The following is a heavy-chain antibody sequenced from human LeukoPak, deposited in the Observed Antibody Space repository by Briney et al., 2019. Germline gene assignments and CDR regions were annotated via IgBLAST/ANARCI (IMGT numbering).Heavy chain of an antibody. CDR2: IYCSGST. V-gene: IGHV4-30-4*08. CDR3: ARASAPTDGYNYEYYFDY. CDR1: GGSISSGDYY. Sequence: SQTLSLTCTVSGGSISSGDYYWSWIRQPPGKGLEWIGYIYCSGSTYYNPSLKSRVTISVDTSKNQFSLKLSSVTAADTAVYYCARASAPTDGYNYEYYFDYWGQGTLVTVSS. J-gene: IGHJ4*02. D-gene: IGHD5-24*01.